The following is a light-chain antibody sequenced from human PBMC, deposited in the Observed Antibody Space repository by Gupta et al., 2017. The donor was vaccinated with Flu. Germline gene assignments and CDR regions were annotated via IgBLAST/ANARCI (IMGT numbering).Light chain of an antibody. CDR3: QQYDYNPHLT. CDR1: NYNNKY. J-gene: IGKJ3*01. V-gene: IGKV1-33*01. Sequence: SMSSPCDANNYNNKYLIWYQQKQGGAPNHLIYDAANFETGVPPGFSGSGGGTHVSLTINSRQPEDVAVYYCQQYDYNPHLTFGHGTKVDFK. CDR2: DAA.